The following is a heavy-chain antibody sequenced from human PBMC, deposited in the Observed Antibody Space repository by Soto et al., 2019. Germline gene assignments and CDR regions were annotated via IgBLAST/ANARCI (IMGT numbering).Heavy chain of an antibody. CDR3: AKDNWNG. J-gene: IGHJ4*02. D-gene: IGHD1-20*01. CDR1: GFTFSSYG. Sequence: QVQLVESGGGVVQPGRSLRLSCAASGFTFSSYGMHWVRQAPGKGLEWVAVISYDGSNKYYADSVKGRFTISRDNSKNTLYLQMNSLRAEDTAVYYRAKDNWNGWGQGTLVTVSS. CDR2: ISYDGSNK. V-gene: IGHV3-30*18.